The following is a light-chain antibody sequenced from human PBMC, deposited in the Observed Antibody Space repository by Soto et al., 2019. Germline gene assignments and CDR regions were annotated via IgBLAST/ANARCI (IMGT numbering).Light chain of an antibody. CDR1: SSDVGGYNY. CDR3: SSYAGSSVV. CDR2: EVS. J-gene: IGLJ2*01. Sequence: QSVLTQPPSASGSPGQSVTISCTGTSSDVGGYNYVSWYQQHPGKAPKLMIYEVSKRPSGVPDRFSGSKSGNTASLTVSGLQAGDEADYYCSSYAGSSVVFGGGTKLTVL. V-gene: IGLV2-8*01.